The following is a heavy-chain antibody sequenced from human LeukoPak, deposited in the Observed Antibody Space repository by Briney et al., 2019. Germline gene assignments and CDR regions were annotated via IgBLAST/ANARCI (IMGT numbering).Heavy chain of an antibody. Sequence: PGGSLRLSCTASGFTFSDYYMSWIRQAPGKGLEWVSSISSSGSTIYYADSVKGRFTISRDNAKNSLYLQMNSLRAEDTAVYYCARDLSSSWSIDYWGQGTLVTVSS. J-gene: IGHJ4*02. CDR2: ISSSGSTI. D-gene: IGHD6-13*01. V-gene: IGHV3-11*01. CDR3: ARDLSSSWSIDY. CDR1: GFTFSDYY.